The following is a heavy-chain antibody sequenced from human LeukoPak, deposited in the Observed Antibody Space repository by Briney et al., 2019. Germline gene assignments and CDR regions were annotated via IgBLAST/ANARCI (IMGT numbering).Heavy chain of an antibody. Sequence: GGSLRLSCAASGFTFSSYEMNWARQAPGKGLEWVSAISGSGGSTYYADSVKGRFTISRDNSKNTLYLQMNSLRAEDTAVYYCAKFGYDFWSGYRKFDYWGQGTLVTVSS. J-gene: IGHJ4*02. CDR2: ISGSGGST. CDR1: GFTFSSYE. V-gene: IGHV3-23*01. CDR3: AKFGYDFWSGYRKFDY. D-gene: IGHD3-3*01.